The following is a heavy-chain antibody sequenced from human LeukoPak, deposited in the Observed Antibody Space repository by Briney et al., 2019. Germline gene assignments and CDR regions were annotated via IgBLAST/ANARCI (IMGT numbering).Heavy chain of an antibody. Sequence: PGGSLRLSCAASGFTFRSYNVKWVRQAPGKGVEGVSSISTSSSYIYYADSVKGRFTISRDNEKTSLYLQLHSLRAEDTAVYYCARDVVVVVASDSNFDYWGQGTLVTVSS. D-gene: IGHD2-15*01. J-gene: IGHJ4*02. CDR1: GFTFRSYN. V-gene: IGHV3-21*01. CDR3: ARDVVVVVASDSNFDY. CDR2: ISTSSSYI.